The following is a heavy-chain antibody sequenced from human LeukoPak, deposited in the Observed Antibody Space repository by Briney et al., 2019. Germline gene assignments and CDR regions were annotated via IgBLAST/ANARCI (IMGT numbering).Heavy chain of an antibody. V-gene: IGHV4-4*02. CDR3: ARVPNYGSGYFDY. J-gene: IGHJ4*02. CDR2: IYHSGST. Sequence: SETLSLTCAVSGGSISSSNWWSWVRQPPGKGLEWIGEIYHSGSTNYNPSLKSRVSISVDTSENQFSLKLSSVTATDTAVYYCARVPNYGSGYFDYWGQGTLVTVSS. D-gene: IGHD3-10*01. CDR1: GGSISSSNW.